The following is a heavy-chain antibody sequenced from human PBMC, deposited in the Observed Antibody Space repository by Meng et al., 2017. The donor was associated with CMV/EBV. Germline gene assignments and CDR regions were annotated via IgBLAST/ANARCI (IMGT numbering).Heavy chain of an antibody. CDR1: GGSFSGYY. CDR2: INHSGST. CDR3: ARGARLGIVVIPAAIKYLGV. J-gene: IGHJ6*02. D-gene: IGHD2-2*03. V-gene: IGHV4-34*01. Sequence: ESLKISCAVYGGSFSGYYWSWIRQPPGKGLEWIGEINHSGSTNYNPSLKSRVTISVDTSKNQFSLKLSSVTAAGTAVYYCARGARLGIVVIPAAIKYLGVWGQGTTVTVSS.